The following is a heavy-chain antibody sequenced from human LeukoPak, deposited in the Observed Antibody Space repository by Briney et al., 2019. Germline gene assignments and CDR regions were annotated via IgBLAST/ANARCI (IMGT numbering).Heavy chain of an antibody. CDR3: ARVGNYDYVWGSYRYIDY. J-gene: IGHJ4*02. CDR2: VYTSGST. D-gene: IGHD3-16*02. V-gene: IGHV4-4*07. CDR1: SGSISSYY. Sequence: SETLSLTCTVSSGSISSYYWSWIRQPAGKGLEWFGRVYTSGSTNYNPSLKSRVTMSVDTSKNQFSLKLSSVTAADTAVYYCARVGNYDYVWGSYRYIDYWGQGTLVTVSS.